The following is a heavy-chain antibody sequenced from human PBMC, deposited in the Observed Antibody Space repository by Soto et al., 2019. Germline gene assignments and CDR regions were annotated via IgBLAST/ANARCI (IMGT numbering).Heavy chain of an antibody. CDR3: ARLRSERPFDY. Sequence: LRLSCAASGLTFSRYTMHWVRQAPGKGLEWVAVISYDGNNKYYADSVKGRFTISRDNSKNTLSLQMNSLRPEDTAVYYCARLRSERPFDYWGQGTLVTVSS. V-gene: IGHV3-30-3*01. CDR2: ISYDGNNK. CDR1: GLTFSRYT. J-gene: IGHJ4*02.